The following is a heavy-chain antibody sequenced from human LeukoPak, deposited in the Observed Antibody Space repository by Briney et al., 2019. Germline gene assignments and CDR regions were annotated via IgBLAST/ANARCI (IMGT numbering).Heavy chain of an antibody. CDR1: GFTFSSYA. V-gene: IGHV3-23*01. CDR3: ARGGWVSSDAFDV. CDR2: ISRPGTST. D-gene: IGHD5/OR15-5a*01. J-gene: IGHJ3*01. Sequence: GGSLRLSCAASGFTFSSYALSWVRQAPGKGLDWVSVISRPGTSTSYGHSVKGRFTISRDNSKNTVFLQMNSLRAEDTAVYYCARGGWVSSDAFDVWDQGTMGTVSS.